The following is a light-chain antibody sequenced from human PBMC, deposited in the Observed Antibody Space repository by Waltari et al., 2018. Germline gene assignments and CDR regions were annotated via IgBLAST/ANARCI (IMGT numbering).Light chain of an antibody. J-gene: IGLJ3*02. V-gene: IGLV1-44*01. Sequence: QSVLTQPPSASGTPGPRVTISCSGTSSNIGFNTVRWYQQVPGTAPNLLSYTDNQRPSGVPDRFSGSKSGSSASLAISGLQSEDEADYYCAGWDDSLNGWVFGGGTKVTVV. CDR2: TDN. CDR1: SSNIGFNT. CDR3: AGWDDSLNGWV.